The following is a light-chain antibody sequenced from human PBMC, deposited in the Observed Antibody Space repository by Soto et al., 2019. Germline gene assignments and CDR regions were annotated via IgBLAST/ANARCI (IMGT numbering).Light chain of an antibody. CDR3: QQGSNWRPGFP. Sequence: EIVLTQSPATLSLSPGERATLSCRASQSVSSYLAWYQQKPGLAPRLLIYDASNRATGIPVWFSGSGSGTDFTLTISSLEPEDFAVYYCQQGSNWRPGFPFGGWTKVDIK. CDR2: DAS. J-gene: IGKJ4*01. V-gene: IGKV3-11*01. CDR1: QSVSSY.